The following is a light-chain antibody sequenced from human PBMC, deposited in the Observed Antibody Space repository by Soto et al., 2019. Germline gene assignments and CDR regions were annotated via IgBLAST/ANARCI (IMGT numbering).Light chain of an antibody. J-gene: IGKJ4*01. V-gene: IGKV3-15*01. Sequence: EIVMTHSPATLSVSPGERATLSCRASQSVRDNLAWYQQKPGQAPRLLIYGASTRATGIPARFSGSGSGTEFTLTINSLQSEDFAVYYCHQYGASPLPVSSPLPFGGGTKVEIK. CDR2: GAS. CDR3: HQYGASPLPVSSPLP. CDR1: QSVRDN.